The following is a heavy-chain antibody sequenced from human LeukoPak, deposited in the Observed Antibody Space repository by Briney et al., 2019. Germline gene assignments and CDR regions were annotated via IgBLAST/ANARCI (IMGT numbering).Heavy chain of an antibody. CDR1: GFTFSTYW. J-gene: IGHJ4*02. D-gene: IGHD2-2*01. CDR2: INGDGRNT. Sequence: PPGGSLRLSCAASGFTFSTYWMHWVRQAPGEGLVWVSHINGDGRNTNYADSVKGRFTISRDNAKNTLYLQMNSLRAEDTAVYYCARLPAYCSSTSCYYDYWGQGTLVTVSS. CDR3: ARLPAYCSSTSCYYDY. V-gene: IGHV3-74*01.